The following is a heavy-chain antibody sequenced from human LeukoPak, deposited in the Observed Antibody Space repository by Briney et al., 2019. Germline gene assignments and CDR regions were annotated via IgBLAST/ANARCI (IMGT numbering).Heavy chain of an antibody. D-gene: IGHD5-24*01. Sequence: GRSLRLSCAASGFTFSSYGVHWVRQAPGKGLEWVAVIWYDGSNKYYADSVKGRFTISRDNSKNTLYLQMNSLRAEDTAVYYCARATPNYYGMDVWGQGTTVTVSS. CDR1: GFTFSSYG. CDR3: ARATPNYYGMDV. CDR2: IWYDGSNK. V-gene: IGHV3-33*01. J-gene: IGHJ6*02.